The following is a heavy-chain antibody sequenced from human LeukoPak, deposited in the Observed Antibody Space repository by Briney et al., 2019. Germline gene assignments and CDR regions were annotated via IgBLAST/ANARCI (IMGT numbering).Heavy chain of an antibody. D-gene: IGHD5-18*01. CDR3: ARVPGGGYSYGYDY. CDR1: GYSISSGYY. Sequence: KPSETLSLTCTVSGYSISSGYYCGWIRQPPGRGLEWIGSIYHSGSTYYNPSLKSRVTISVDTSKNQFSLKLSSVTATDTAVYYCARVPGGGYSYGYDYWGQGTLVTVSS. CDR2: IYHSGST. V-gene: IGHV4-38-2*02. J-gene: IGHJ4*02.